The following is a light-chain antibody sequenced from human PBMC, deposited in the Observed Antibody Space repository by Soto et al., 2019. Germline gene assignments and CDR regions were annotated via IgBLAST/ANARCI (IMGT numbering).Light chain of an antibody. CDR1: QSVSNNY. Sequence: EIVLTQSPATLSVPAGERATLSCRASQSVSNNYLAWYQQKPGQVPTVLMYGASTRASGAPDRFSGSGSGTDFTLTISRLEPEDSAVYYCQPYDSTPTFGPGTKVEIK. V-gene: IGKV3-20*01. CDR3: QPYDSTPT. CDR2: GAS. J-gene: IGKJ1*01.